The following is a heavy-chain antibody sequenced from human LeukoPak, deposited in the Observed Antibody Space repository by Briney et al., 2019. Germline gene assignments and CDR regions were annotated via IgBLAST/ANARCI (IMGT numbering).Heavy chain of an antibody. CDR3: ARDVYDTSGYPPTEGDFDH. CDR2: INEDGSEK. J-gene: IGHJ4*02. CDR1: GFTLSSYW. D-gene: IGHD3-22*01. Sequence: QPGGSLRLSCAASGFTLSSYWMSWVRQAPGKGLEWVANINEDGSEKYSVDSVKGRFTISRDNAKNSLYLQMNSLRAEDTAVYFCARDVYDTSGYPPTEGDFDHWGQGTLVTVSS. V-gene: IGHV3-7*01.